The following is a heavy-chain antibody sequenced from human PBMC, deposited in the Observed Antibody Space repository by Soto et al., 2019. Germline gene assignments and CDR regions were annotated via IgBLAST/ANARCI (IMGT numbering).Heavy chain of an antibody. V-gene: IGHV3-74*01. D-gene: IGHD3-16*01. CDR1: CNFSSYW. CDR2: INTDGSIT. J-gene: IGHJ5*02. Sequence: CNFSSYWMHRVSQAPGKGLVWVSRINTDGSITTYADFVKGRFTISRDNAKNTLYLQMDSLRAEDTAVYYCARDPREGGSWFDPWGQGTLVTVSS. CDR3: ARDPREGGSWFDP.